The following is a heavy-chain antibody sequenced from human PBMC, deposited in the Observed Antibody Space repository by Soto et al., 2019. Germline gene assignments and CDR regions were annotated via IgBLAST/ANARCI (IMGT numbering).Heavy chain of an antibody. CDR3: ARDMDRGYNWFDP. J-gene: IGHJ5*02. V-gene: IGHV4-31*03. CDR2: IYYSGST. CDR1: GGSISSGGYY. Sequence: SETLSLTCTVSGGSISSGGYYWSWIRQHPGKGLEWIGYIYYSGSTYYNPSLKSRVTISVDTSKNQFSLKLSSVTAADTAVYYCARDMDRGYNWFDPWGQGTLVTVSS. D-gene: IGHD3-10*01.